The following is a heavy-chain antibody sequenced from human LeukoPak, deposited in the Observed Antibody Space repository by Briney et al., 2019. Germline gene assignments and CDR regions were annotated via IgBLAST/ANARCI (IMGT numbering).Heavy chain of an antibody. CDR1: GGTFSSYA. J-gene: IGHJ4*02. CDR2: IIPIFGTA. D-gene: IGHD1-14*01. CDR3: AREAPEHQGGAGSHAETGRTEY. Sequence: SVKVSCKASGGTFSSYAISWVRQAPGQGLEWMGGIIPIFGTANYAQKFQGRVTITADESTSTAYMELSSLRSGDTAVYYCAREAPEHQGGAGSHAETGRTEYWGQGTLVTVSS. V-gene: IGHV1-69*13.